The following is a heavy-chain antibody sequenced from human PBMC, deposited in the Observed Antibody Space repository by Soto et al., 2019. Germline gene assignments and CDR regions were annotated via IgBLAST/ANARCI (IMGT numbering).Heavy chain of an antibody. CDR2: ISYDGSNK. Sequence: QLQLVESGGGVVQPGRSLRLSCAASGFTFSNYIMHWVRQAPGKGLEWVAFISYDGSNKDYADSVKGRLTISRDNSKNTLYLQLSSLRPEDTAVYYCAGGDTYYAMGVWGQGTTVTVSS. CDR3: AGGDTYYAMGV. CDR1: GFTFSNYI. V-gene: IGHV3-30-3*01. D-gene: IGHD5-18*01. J-gene: IGHJ6*02.